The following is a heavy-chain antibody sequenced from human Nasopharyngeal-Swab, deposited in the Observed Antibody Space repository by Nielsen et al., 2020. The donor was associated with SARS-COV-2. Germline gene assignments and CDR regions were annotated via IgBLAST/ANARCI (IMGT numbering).Heavy chain of an antibody. CDR1: GFTFSSYG. V-gene: IGHV3-33*01. J-gene: IGHJ2*01. CDR3: ARETGYFDL. Sequence: GESLKISCAASGFTFSSYGMHWVRQAPGKGLEWVAVIWYDGSNKYYADSVKGRFTISRDNSKNTLYLQMNSLRAEDTAVYYCARETGYFDLWGRGTLVTVSS. CDR2: IWYDGSNK.